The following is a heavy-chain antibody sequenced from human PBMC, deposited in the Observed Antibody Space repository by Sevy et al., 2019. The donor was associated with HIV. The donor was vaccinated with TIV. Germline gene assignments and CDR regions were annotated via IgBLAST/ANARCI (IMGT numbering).Heavy chain of an antibody. CDR1: GGTFSSYA. Sequence: ASVKVSCKASGGTFSSYAISWVRQAPGQGLEWMGGIIPILGTVNYAQKFQGRVTITADESTKTAYMELSSLRSEDTAVYYCARGGSNGWYYFDYWGQETLVTVSS. V-gene: IGHV1-69*13. CDR3: ARGGSNGWYYFDY. CDR2: IIPILGTV. D-gene: IGHD6-19*01. J-gene: IGHJ4*02.